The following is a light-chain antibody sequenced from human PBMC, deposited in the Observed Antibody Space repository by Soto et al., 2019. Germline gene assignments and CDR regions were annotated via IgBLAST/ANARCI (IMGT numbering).Light chain of an antibody. J-gene: IGKJ4*01. V-gene: IGKV1-33*01. Sequence: DIQMTQSPSSLSASVGDRVSITCQASQDITNYLNWCQQKPGKAPNLLIYDASNLDTGVPSRFSGSESGTDFTFTISSLQPEDIATYKYHNRPPLTFGGGTKVE. CDR3: HNRPPLT. CDR2: DAS. CDR1: QDITNY.